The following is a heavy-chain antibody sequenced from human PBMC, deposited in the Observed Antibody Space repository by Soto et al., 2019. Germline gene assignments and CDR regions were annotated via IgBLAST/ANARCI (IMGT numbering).Heavy chain of an antibody. CDR3: ARGRFGTYSSSWYSIHSNYFDY. D-gene: IGHD6-13*01. CDR2: INHSGST. Sequence: PSETLSLTCAVYGGSFSGYYWSWIRQPPGKGLEWIGEINHSGSTNYNPSLKSRVTISVDTSKNQFSLKLSSVTAADTAVYYCARGRFGTYSSSWYSIHSNYFDYWGQGTLVTVSS. V-gene: IGHV4-34*01. J-gene: IGHJ4*02. CDR1: GGSFSGYY.